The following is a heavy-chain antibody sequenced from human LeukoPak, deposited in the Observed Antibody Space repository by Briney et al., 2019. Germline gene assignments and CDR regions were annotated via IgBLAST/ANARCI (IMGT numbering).Heavy chain of an antibody. D-gene: IGHD4-23*01. CDR3: ARDGDTVLTRGYYYYLDV. J-gene: IGHJ6*03. CDR2: ISSSSSYI. Sequence: GGSLRLSCAASGFTFSSYSMNWVRQAPGKGLEWVSSISSSSSYIYYADSVKGRFTISRDNARNSLYLEMNSLRAEDTAVYFCARDGDTVLTRGYYYYLDVWGKGTTVTVSS. V-gene: IGHV3-21*01. CDR1: GFTFSSYS.